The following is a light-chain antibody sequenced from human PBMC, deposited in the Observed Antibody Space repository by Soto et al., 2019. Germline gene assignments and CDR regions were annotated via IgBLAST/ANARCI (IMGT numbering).Light chain of an antibody. CDR3: CSFAGSYSDG. CDR2: DVT. J-gene: IGLJ1*01. Sequence: QSVLTQPRSVSASPGQSVTISCTGTSSDVGRYDYVSWYQQHPGKAPKLIVYDVTERPSGVPDRFSGSKSGNTASLTISGLQAEDEADYSCCSFAGSYSDGFGTGTKVTVL. V-gene: IGLV2-11*01. CDR1: SSDVGRYDY.